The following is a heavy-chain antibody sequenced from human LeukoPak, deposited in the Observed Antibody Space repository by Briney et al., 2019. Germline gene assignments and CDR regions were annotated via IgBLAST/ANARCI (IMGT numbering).Heavy chain of an antibody. J-gene: IGHJ4*02. D-gene: IGHD1-1*01. Sequence: ASVKVSCKASGYTFTGYYMHWVRQAPGQGLEWMGWINPNSGGTNYAQKFQGRVTMTRDTSISTAYMELSRLRSDDTAVYYCARDWGQLERRPKPFDYWGQGTLVTVSS. CDR1: GYTFTGYY. CDR2: INPNSGGT. V-gene: IGHV1-2*02. CDR3: ARDWGQLERRPKPFDY.